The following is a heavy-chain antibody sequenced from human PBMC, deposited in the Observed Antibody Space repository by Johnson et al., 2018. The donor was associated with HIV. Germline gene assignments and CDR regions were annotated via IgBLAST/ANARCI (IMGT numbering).Heavy chain of an antibody. V-gene: IGHV3-25*04. J-gene: IGHJ3*02. D-gene: IGHD3-3*01. CDR3: AREGPRITIFGVVTPSAFDI. CDR2: NPIGGSK. CDR1: GFTVSINY. Sequence: QLVESGGGLIQPGGSLRLSCAASGFTVSINYMSWVRQAPGNGLELVGQVNPIGGSKYLTDSGKDRFHISRDNAKNTLHLQMNSLKTEDTAVYYCAREGPRITIFGVVTPSAFDIWGQGTMVTVSS.